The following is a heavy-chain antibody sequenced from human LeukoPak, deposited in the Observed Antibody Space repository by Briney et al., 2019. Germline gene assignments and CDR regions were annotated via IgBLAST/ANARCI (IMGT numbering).Heavy chain of an antibody. V-gene: IGHV4-34*01. Sequence: TSETLSLTCAVYGGSFSGYYWSWIRQPPGKGLEWIGEINHSGSANYNPSLKSRVTISVDTSKNQFSLKLSSVTAADTAVYYCARVSDYYGSGPYAAFDIWGQGTMVTVSS. J-gene: IGHJ3*02. CDR3: ARVSDYYGSGPYAAFDI. CDR2: INHSGSA. D-gene: IGHD3-10*01. CDR1: GGSFSGYY.